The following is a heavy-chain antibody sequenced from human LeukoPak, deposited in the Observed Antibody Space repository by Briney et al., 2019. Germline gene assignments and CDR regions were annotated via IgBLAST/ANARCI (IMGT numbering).Heavy chain of an antibody. CDR3: ARGSADSSCYYWDYYYYMDV. CDR1: GFTFSSYW. V-gene: IGHV3-7*01. J-gene: IGHJ6*03. CDR2: IKQDGSEK. Sequence: PGGSLRLSCAASGFTFSSYWMSWVRQAPGKGLEWAANIKQDGSEKYYVDSVKGRFTISRDNAKNSLYLQMNSLRAEDTAVYYCARGSADSSCYYWDYYYYMDVWGKGTTVTVSS. D-gene: IGHD3-22*01.